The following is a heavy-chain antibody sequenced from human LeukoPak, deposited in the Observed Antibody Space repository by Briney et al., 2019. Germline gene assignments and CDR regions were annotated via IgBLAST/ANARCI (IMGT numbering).Heavy chain of an antibody. CDR3: ARDDVGYCSGGSCQGFDY. V-gene: IGHV4-59*01. D-gene: IGHD2-15*01. J-gene: IGHJ4*02. CDR2: IYYSGST. Sequence: PSETLPLTCTVSGGSISSYYWSWIRQPPGKGLEWIGYIYYSGSTNYNPSLKSRVTISVDTSKNQFSLKLSSVTAADTAVYYCARDDVGYCSGGSCQGFDYWGQGTLVTVSS. CDR1: GGSISSYY.